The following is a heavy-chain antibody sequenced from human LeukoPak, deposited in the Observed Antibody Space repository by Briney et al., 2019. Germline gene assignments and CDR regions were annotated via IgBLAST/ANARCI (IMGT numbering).Heavy chain of an antibody. Sequence: SETLSLTCAVYGGSFNGYYWSWIRQPPGKRLEWIGEINHSGSTNYNPSLKSRVTISVDMSNNQFSLKLSSVTAADTAVYYCVRGNYYSGGSCYHYYYYYMDVWGKGTTVTVSS. CDR1: GGSFNGYY. V-gene: IGHV4-34*01. CDR2: INHSGST. CDR3: VRGNYYSGGSCYHYYYYYMDV. D-gene: IGHD2-15*01. J-gene: IGHJ6*03.